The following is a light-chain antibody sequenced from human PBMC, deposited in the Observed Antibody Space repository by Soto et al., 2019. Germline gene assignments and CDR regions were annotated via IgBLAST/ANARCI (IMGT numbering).Light chain of an antibody. CDR1: QSVSTN. Sequence: EIVMTQSPVTLSVSPGDRAALSCRASQSVSTNLAWYQQKPGQPPRLLIYAASTRATGVPARFSGSGSGTEFTLTISSLQSEDFAVYFCQQYNTWPRTFGQGTKVEIK. CDR2: AAS. V-gene: IGKV3-15*01. CDR3: QQYNTWPRT. J-gene: IGKJ1*01.